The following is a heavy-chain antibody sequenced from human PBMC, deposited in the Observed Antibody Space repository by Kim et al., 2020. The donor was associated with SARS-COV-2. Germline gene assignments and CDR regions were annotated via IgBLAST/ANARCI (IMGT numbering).Heavy chain of an antibody. Sequence: SETLSLTCAVYGGSFSGYYWSWIRQPPGKGLEWIGEINHSGSTNYNPSLKSRVTISVDTSKNQFSLKLSSVTAADTAVYYCARSRAWGSGSYYRYWGQGTLVTVSS. D-gene: IGHD3-10*01. CDR1: GGSFSGYY. V-gene: IGHV4-34*01. J-gene: IGHJ4*02. CDR2: INHSGST. CDR3: ARSRAWGSGSYYRY.